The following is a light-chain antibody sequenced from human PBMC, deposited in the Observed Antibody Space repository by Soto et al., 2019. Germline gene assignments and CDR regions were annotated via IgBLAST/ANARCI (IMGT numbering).Light chain of an antibody. CDR3: QQYNNWPPWT. CDR1: QSVSSN. CDR2: GAS. Sequence: EIVMTQSPATLSVSPGERATLSCRASQSVSSNLAWYQQKPGQASSLLIYGASTRATGVPARFSGSGSGTEFTLTISSLQSEDFAVYYCQQYNNWPPWTFGQGTKVEIK. J-gene: IGKJ1*01. V-gene: IGKV3-15*01.